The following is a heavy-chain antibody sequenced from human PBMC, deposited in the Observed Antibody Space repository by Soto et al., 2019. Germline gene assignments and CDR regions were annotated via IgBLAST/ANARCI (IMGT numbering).Heavy chain of an antibody. J-gene: IGHJ5*02. CDR1: GFTFSSYS. Sequence: GSLRLSCAASGFTFSSYSMNWVRQAPGKGLEWVSSISSSSSYIYYADSVKGRFTISRDNAKNSLYLQMNSLRAEDTAVYYCARDRIAAAGTSPWGQGTLVTVSS. V-gene: IGHV3-21*01. D-gene: IGHD6-13*01. CDR3: ARDRIAAAGTSP. CDR2: ISSSSSYI.